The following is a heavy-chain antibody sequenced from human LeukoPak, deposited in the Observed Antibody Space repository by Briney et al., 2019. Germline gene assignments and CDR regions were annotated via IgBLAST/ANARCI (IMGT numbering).Heavy chain of an antibody. J-gene: IGHJ5*02. V-gene: IGHV3-23*01. CDR3: AKRPGREIFGVA. CDR1: GFPFSTYS. D-gene: IGHD3-3*01. CDR2: ISGSGGST. Sequence: GGSLRLSCAASGFPFSTYSMNWVRQAPGKGLEWVSAISGSGGSTYYADSVKGRFTISRDNSKNTLYLQMNSLRAEDTAVYYCAKRPGREIFGVAWGQGTLVTVSS.